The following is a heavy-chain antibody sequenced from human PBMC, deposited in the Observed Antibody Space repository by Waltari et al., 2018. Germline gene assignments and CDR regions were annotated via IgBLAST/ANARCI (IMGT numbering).Heavy chain of an antibody. V-gene: IGHV1-18*04. J-gene: IGHJ4*02. CDR1: GYTFTSYG. CDR3: ARDLVSSIAARVFDS. CDR2: ISTFNGNT. D-gene: IGHD6-6*01. Sequence: QVQLVQSGAEVKKPGASVKVSCKASGYTFTSYGLRWVRQVPGQGLEWMGWISTFNGNTNYVQKFKGRVTMTTDTSTSTAYMELRNLKSDDTAVYYCARDLVSSIAARVFDSRGQGTLVTVSS.